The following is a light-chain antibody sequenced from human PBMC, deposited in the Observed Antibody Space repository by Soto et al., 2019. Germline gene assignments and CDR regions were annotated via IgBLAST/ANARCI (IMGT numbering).Light chain of an antibody. J-gene: IGKJ1*01. CDR1: QSVSSSY. CDR3: QQYGNSPKT. CDR2: RAS. Sequence: EIVLTQSPGTLSLSPGERATLSCRASQSVSSSYLAWYQQKPGQAPKVLIYRASSRATGIPDRFSGSGSGTDFTLTITRLAREDFAVYYCQQYGNSPKTFGQGTKVDIK. V-gene: IGKV3-20*01.